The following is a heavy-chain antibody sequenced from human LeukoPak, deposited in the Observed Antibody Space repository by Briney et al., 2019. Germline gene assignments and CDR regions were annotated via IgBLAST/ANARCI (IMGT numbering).Heavy chain of an antibody. CDR2: IVVGSGNT. CDR1: GFTFTSSA. CDR3: AADVLSDIVATGLDY. J-gene: IGHJ4*02. V-gene: IGHV1-58*02. Sequence: SVKVSCKASGFTFTSSAMQWVRQARGQRLEWIGWIVVGSGNTNYAQKFQERVTITRDMSTSTDYMELSSLRSEDAAVYYCAADVLSDIVATGLDYWGQGTLVTVSS. D-gene: IGHD5-12*01.